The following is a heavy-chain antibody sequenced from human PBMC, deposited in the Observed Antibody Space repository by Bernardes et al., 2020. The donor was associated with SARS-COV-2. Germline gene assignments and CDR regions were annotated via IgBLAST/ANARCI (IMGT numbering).Heavy chain of an antibody. V-gene: IGHV3-23*01. CDR3: AKDRPRNIVVVPAATDY. D-gene: IGHD2-2*01. Sequence: GGSLRLSCAASGFTFSSYAMSWVRQAPGKGLEWVSAISGSGGSTYYADSVKGRFTISRDNSKNTLYLQMNSLRAEDTAVYYCAKDRPRNIVVVPAATDYWGQGTLVTVSS. CDR2: ISGSGGST. J-gene: IGHJ4*02. CDR1: GFTFSSYA.